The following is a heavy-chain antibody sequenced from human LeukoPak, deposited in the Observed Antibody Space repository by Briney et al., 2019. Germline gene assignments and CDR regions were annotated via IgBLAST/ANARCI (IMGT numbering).Heavy chain of an antibody. J-gene: IGHJ5*02. D-gene: IGHD6-19*01. Sequence: PSETLSLTCTVSGGSISSYYWSWIRQPPGKGLEWIGYIYYSGSTNYNPSLKSRVTISVDTSKNQFSLKLSSVTAADTAVYYCARHYSVAGSYNWFDPWGQGTLVTVSS. CDR1: GGSISSYY. V-gene: IGHV4-59*08. CDR2: IYYSGST. CDR3: ARHYSVAGSYNWFDP.